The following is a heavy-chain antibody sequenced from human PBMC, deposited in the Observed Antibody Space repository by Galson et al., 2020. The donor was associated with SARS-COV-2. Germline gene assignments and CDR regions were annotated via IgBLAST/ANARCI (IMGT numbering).Heavy chain of an antibody. Sequence: NSGGSLRLSCEASGFTFSDYYISWIRQAPGKGLEWISYISSSSTTIYYADSVKGRFAVSRDNDKNSLYLQMNSLRVEDTAVYYCAREVTYSNGWYFDSWGQGNLVSVSS. CDR2: ISSSSTTI. CDR3: AREVTYSNGWYFDS. D-gene: IGHD6-19*01. J-gene: IGHJ4*02. CDR1: GFTFSDYY. V-gene: IGHV3-11*04.